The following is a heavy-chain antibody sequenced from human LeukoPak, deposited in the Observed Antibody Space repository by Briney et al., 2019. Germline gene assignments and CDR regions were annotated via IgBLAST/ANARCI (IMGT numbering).Heavy chain of an antibody. CDR3: ARGQGIGYYYDSSGIGYFDY. D-gene: IGHD3-22*01. CDR1: GFTFSSYA. J-gene: IGHJ4*02. V-gene: IGHV3-30-3*01. Sequence: GGSLRLSCAASGFTFSSYAMHWVRQAPGKGLEWVAVISYDGSKKYYADSVKGRFTISRDNSKNTLYLQMNSLRAEDTAVYYCARGQGIGYYYDSSGIGYFDYWGQGTLVTVSS. CDR2: ISYDGSKK.